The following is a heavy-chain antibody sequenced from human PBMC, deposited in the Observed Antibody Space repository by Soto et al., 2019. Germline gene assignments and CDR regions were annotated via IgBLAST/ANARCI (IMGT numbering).Heavy chain of an antibody. Sequence: GGSLRLSCAASGFTFSSYAMSWVRQAPGKGLEWVSAISGSGGSTYYADSVKGRFTISRDNSKNTLYLQMNSLRAEDTAVYYCAKDTGDYYDSSATFASTFDYWGQGTLVTVSS. CDR3: AKDTGDYYDSSATFASTFDY. D-gene: IGHD3-22*01. J-gene: IGHJ4*02. CDR1: GFTFSSYA. V-gene: IGHV3-23*01. CDR2: ISGSGGST.